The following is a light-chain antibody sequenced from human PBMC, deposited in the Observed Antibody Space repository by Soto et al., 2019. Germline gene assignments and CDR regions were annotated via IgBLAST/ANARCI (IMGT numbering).Light chain of an antibody. J-gene: IGKJ3*01. CDR1: QSISSW. CDR2: KAS. V-gene: IGKV1-5*03. Sequence: DIPMTQSPSTLSASVGDRVTITCRASQSISSWLAWYQQKPGKAPKLLIYKASSLESGVPSRFSGSGSGTEFTLTISSLQPDDFETYYCQQSFTFGPGTKVDIK. CDR3: QQSFT.